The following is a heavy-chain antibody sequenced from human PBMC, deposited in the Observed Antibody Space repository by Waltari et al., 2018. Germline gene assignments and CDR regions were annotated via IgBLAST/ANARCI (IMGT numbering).Heavy chain of an antibody. V-gene: IGHV6-1*01. CDR3: ARGKFTAFDI. Sequence: QVQLQQSGPGLVKPSQTLSLTCAVSGDSLFTTSVAWNWIRQSPSRGLECLGRTYYRSQWRNDYALSAKGPITVNPDTSKNHFSLQLDSVTPDDTAVYYCARGKFTAFDIWGQGTMVTVAS. CDR1: GDSLFTTSVA. J-gene: IGHJ3*02. CDR2: TYYRSQWRN.